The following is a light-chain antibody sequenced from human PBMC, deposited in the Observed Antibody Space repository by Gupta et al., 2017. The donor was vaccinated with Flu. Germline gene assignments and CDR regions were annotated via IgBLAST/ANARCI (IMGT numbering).Light chain of an antibody. Sequence: QSALTQPPSASGTPGQTVTISCSGGRSNIGSNYGHWYQQLPGTAPKLLIYRNDQRPSEVPDRFSGSKSDTSASLAISGLRSEDEGDYFCAAWDDSHSVQWMFGGGTRLTVL. V-gene: IGLV1-47*01. J-gene: IGLJ3*02. CDR1: RSNIGSNY. CDR3: AAWDDSHSVQWM. CDR2: RND.